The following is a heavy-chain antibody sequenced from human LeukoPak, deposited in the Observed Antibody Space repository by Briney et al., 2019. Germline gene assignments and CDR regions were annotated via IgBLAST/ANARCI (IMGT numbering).Heavy chain of an antibody. D-gene: IGHD3-16*01. CDR2: IKQDGSEK. J-gene: IGHJ5*02. CDR3: ARENGSEDPQRWYDYVWGSPPGFDP. CDR1: GFTFSSYW. Sequence: GGSLRLSCAASGFTFSSYWMSWVRQAPGKGLEWVANIKQDGSEKYYVDSVKGRFTISRDNAKNSLYLQMNSLRAEDTAVYYCARENGSEDPQRWYDYVWGSPPGFDPWGQGTLVTVSS. V-gene: IGHV3-7*01.